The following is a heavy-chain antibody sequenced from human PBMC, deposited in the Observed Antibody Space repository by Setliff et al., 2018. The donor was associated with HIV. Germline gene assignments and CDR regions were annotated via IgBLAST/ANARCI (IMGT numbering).Heavy chain of an antibody. J-gene: IGHJ4*02. CDR3: ARDSFTYGVDY. V-gene: IGHV4-34*01. CDR2: ITHSGST. D-gene: IGHD3-10*01. Sequence: SETLSLTCAVYGGSFSDYSCNWIRQTPERGLEWVAEITHSGSTNYNPSLRGRVTMTLGTSKNHFSLNLRSVTAADTAFYYCARDSFTYGVDYWGQGALVTVSS. CDR1: GGSFSDYS.